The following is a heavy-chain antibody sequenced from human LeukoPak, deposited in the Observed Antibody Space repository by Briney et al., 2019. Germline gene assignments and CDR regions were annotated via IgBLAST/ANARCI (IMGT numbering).Heavy chain of an antibody. V-gene: IGHV1-8*03. CDR2: MNPNSGNT. J-gene: IGHJ4*02. Sequence: ASVKVSCKASGYTFTSFDINWVRQATGQGLEWMGWMNPNSGNTGYAQKFQGRVTITADESTSTAYMELSSLRSEDTAVYYCARGRFPILEWLLYRDYFDYWSQGTLVTVSS. CDR3: ARGRFPILEWLLYRDYFDY. CDR1: GYTFTSFD. D-gene: IGHD3-3*01.